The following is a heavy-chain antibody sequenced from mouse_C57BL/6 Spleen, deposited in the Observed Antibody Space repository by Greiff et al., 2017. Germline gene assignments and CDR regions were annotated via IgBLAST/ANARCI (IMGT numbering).Heavy chain of an antibody. CDR1: GFSLTSYA. J-gene: IGHJ2*01. Sequence: VKLVESGPGLVAPSQSLSITCTVSGFSLTSYAISWVRQPPGKGLAWLGVIWTGGGTNYNSALKSRLSISKDNSKSQVFLKMNSLQTDDTARYYCARRNYGSSYEFDYWGQGTTLTVSS. D-gene: IGHD1-1*01. V-gene: IGHV2-9-1*01. CDR2: IWTGGGT. CDR3: ARRNYGSSYEFDY.